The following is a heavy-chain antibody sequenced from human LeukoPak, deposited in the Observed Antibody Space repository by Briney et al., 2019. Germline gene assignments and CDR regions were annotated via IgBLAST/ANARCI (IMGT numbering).Heavy chain of an antibody. D-gene: IGHD1-26*01. CDR2: INPNSGGT. CDR3: ARALSGSYSDFDY. J-gene: IGHJ4*02. Sequence: ASVKVSCKASGYTFTGYYMHWVRQAPGQGIEWMGWINPNSGGTNYAQKFQGRVTMTRDTSISTAYMELSRLRSDDTAVYYCARALSGSYSDFDYWGQGTLVTVSS. V-gene: IGHV1-2*02. CDR1: GYTFTGYY.